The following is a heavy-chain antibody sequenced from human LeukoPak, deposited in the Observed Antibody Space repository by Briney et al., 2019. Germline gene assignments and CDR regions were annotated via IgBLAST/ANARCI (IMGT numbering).Heavy chain of an antibody. J-gene: IGHJ5*02. D-gene: IGHD2-21*02. CDR2: IIPILGIA. CDR3: ARSIYCGGDCANWFDP. V-gene: IGHV1-69*04. Sequence: ASVKVSCKASGGTFSSYAISWVRQAPGQGLEWMGRIIPILGIANYAQKFQGRVTITADKSTSTAYMELSSLRSEDTAVYYCARSIYCGGDCANWFDPWGQGTLVTVSS. CDR1: GGTFSSYA.